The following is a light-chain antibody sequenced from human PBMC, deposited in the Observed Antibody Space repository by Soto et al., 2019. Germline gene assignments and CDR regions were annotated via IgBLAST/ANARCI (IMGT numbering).Light chain of an antibody. V-gene: IGLV2-8*01. CDR1: SSDIGGYNY. CDR3: SSHAGGNNLVV. J-gene: IGLJ2*01. Sequence: QSALTQPPSASGSPGQSVTISCTGTSSDIGGYNYVSWYQQHPGKAPKLMIYELSKRPSGVPYRFSGSKSGNTASLTVSGLHAEDEADYYCSSHAGGNNLVVFGGGTKLTVL. CDR2: ELS.